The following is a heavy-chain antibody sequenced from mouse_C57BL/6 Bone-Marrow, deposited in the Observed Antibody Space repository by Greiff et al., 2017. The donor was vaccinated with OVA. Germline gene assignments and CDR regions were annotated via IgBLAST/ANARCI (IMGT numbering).Heavy chain of an antibody. D-gene: IGHD1-1*01. V-gene: IGHV3-6*01. Sequence: VQLQQSGPGLVKPSQSLSLTCSVTGYSITSGYYWNWIRQFPGNKLEWMGYISYDGSNNYNPSLKNRISITRDTSKNQFFLKLNSVTTEDTATYYCASHYYYGTFDVWGTGTTVTVSS. CDR1: GYSITSGYY. CDR3: ASHYYYGTFDV. J-gene: IGHJ1*03. CDR2: ISYDGSN.